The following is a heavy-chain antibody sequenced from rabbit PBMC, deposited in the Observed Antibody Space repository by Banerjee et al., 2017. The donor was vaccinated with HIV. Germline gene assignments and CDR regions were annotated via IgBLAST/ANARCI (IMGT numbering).Heavy chain of an antibody. CDR2: IDGGTTDNT. CDR1: GFSFSSSYW. D-gene: IGHD8-1*01. CDR3: ARDAGGSGHYFPL. Sequence: QSLEESGGDLVKPGASLTLTCTASGFSFSSSYWMCWVRQAPGKGLEWIACIDGGTTDNTYYASWAKGRFTISKTSSTTVTLQMTSLTAADTATYFCARDAGGSGHYFPLWGPGTLVTVS. J-gene: IGHJ4*01. V-gene: IGHV1S40*01.